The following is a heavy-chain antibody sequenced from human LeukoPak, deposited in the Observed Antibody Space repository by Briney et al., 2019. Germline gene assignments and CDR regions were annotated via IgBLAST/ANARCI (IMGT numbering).Heavy chain of an antibody. J-gene: IGHJ6*03. CDR3: ARGGHSSGWYGYYYYYYMDV. Sequence: SQTLSLSCALSGDSVSSNSAAWSWVRQSPWSGLEWLARAYYMSKWYNDYAVSVKSLITINPDTSKNQFSLQLNSVTPEDTAVYYCARGGHSSGWYGYYYYYYMDVWGKGTTVTVSS. V-gene: IGHV6-1*01. CDR2: AYYMSKWYN. D-gene: IGHD6-19*01. CDR1: GDSVSSNSAA.